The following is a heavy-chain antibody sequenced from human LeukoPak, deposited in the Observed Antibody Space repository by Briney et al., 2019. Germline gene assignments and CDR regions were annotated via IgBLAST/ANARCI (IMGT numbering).Heavy chain of an antibody. CDR2: ISGSSSVT. CDR3: ARDSGDIVVVPAAIGDAFDI. CDR1: GFTFNKYA. D-gene: IGHD2-2*02. J-gene: IGHJ3*02. V-gene: IGHV3-23*01. Sequence: GGSLRLSCVASGFTFNKYAMNWVRQAPGQGLEWVSGISGSSSVTYYTDSVKGRFTISRDNSKNTLYLQMNSLRAEDTAVYYCARDSGDIVVVPAAIGDAFDIWGQGTMVTVSS.